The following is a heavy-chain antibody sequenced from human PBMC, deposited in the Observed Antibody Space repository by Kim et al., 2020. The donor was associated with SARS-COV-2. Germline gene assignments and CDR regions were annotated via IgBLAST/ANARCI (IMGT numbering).Heavy chain of an antibody. J-gene: IGHJ3*02. V-gene: IGHV4-39*01. D-gene: IGHD6-19*01. Sequence: SNPSLKRRVTISVDTSRNQFSLKLSSVAAADTAVYYCARRKWDSSGWLRAFDIWGQGTMVTVSS. CDR3: ARRKWDSSGWLRAFDI.